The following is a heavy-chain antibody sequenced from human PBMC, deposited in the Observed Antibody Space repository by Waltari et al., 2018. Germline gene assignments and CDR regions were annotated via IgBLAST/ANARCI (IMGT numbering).Heavy chain of an antibody. J-gene: IGHJ3*02. V-gene: IGHV3-23*01. CDR3: AKGNVPATVHFAFDI. D-gene: IGHD2-2*01. CDR2: IRDSGGST. CDR1: GFTFISSA. Sequence: EVQLLESGGGLVQPGGSLRLSCSASGFTFISSAMRWFRQAPGKGLEWVSGIRDSGGSTYYAESVKGRCTISRDNSKNTLHLQMNSLRAEDTTVYYCAKGNVPATVHFAFDIWGPGTRVTVSA.